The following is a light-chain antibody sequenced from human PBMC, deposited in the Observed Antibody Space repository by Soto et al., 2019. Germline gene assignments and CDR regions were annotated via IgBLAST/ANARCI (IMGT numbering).Light chain of an antibody. J-gene: IGKJ5*01. CDR1: QSISSF. V-gene: IGKV1-39*01. Sequence: DIQMTQSPSSLSASVGDRVTITCRAGQSISSFLSWYQQKPRKAPKLLIYAASSLQSGVPSRFSGSGSGTDFTLTISSLQPEDFATYYCQQTYSTWTFGQGTRLEIK. CDR3: QQTYSTWT. CDR2: AAS.